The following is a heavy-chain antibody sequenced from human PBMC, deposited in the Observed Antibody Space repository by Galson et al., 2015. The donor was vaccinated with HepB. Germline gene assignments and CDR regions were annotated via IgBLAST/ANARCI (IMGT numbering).Heavy chain of an antibody. J-gene: IGHJ6*02. D-gene: IGHD4-23*01. V-gene: IGHV3-33*06. CDR2: LWYDGSNK. Sequence: SPTLSWAASGFTFSSYARPWFPRAPGWGLAWGAILWYDGSNKYYADSVKGRFTISRDNSKNTLYLQMSSLRAEDTAVYYCSKADVAGGGLHYGLDVWGQGTTVTVSS. CDR1: GFTFSSYA. CDR3: SKADVAGGGLHYGLDV.